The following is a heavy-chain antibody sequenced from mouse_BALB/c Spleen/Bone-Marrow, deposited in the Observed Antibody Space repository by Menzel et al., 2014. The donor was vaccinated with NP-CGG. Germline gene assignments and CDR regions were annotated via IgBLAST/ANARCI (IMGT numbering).Heavy chain of an antibody. J-gene: IGHJ4*01. Sequence: QVQLQQSGAELARPGASVKLSCRASGYTFTSYWMQWVKQRPGQGLEWIGAIYPGDGDTRYTQKFKGKATLTADKSSSTAYMQPSSLASEDSAVYYCARFYGYDGMDYWGQGTSVTVSS. D-gene: IGHD2-2*01. CDR1: GYTFTSYW. CDR3: ARFYGYDGMDY. CDR2: IYPGDGDT. V-gene: IGHV1-87*01.